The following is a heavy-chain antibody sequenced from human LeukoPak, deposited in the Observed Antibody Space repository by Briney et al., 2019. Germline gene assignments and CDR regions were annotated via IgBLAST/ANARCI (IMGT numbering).Heavy chain of an antibody. CDR3: AKRHIVLMVYATAGTWDY. CDR1: GFTFSSYA. D-gene: IGHD2-8*01. Sequence: GGSLRLSCAASGFTFSSYAMSWVRQAPGKGLEWVSAISGSGGSTYYADSVKGRFTISRDNSKNTLYLQMNGLRAEDTAVYYCAKRHIVLMVYATAGTWDYWGQGTLVTVSS. J-gene: IGHJ4*02. V-gene: IGHV3-23*01. CDR2: ISGSGGST.